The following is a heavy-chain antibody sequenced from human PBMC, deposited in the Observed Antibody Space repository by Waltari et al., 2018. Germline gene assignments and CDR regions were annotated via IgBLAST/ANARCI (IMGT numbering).Heavy chain of an antibody. CDR3: ARRIAYYYGMDV. J-gene: IGHJ6*02. V-gene: IGHV1-69*05. Sequence: QVQLVQSGAEVKKPGSSVKVSCKASGGNFSSYALSWVRQAPGQGLEWMGGIIPIFGTANYAQKFQGRVTITTDESTSTAYMELSSLRSEDTAVYYCARRIAYYYGMDVWGQGTTVTVSS. CDR2: IIPIFGTA. CDR1: GGNFSSYA. D-gene: IGHD3-16*02.